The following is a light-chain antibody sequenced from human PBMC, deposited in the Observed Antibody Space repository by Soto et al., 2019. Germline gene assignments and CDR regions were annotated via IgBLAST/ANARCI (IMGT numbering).Light chain of an antibody. V-gene: IGLV2-8*01. CDR1: SSDVGGCNY. CDR2: AVS. Sequence: QSALTQPPSASGSPGQSVTISCTGTSSDVGGCNYVSWYQQHPGKAPKLLIYAVSKRPSGVPDRFSGSKSGNTASLTVSGLQAEDEADYYCSSYASSNIVVFGGGTKLTVL. CDR3: SSYASSNIVV. J-gene: IGLJ2*01.